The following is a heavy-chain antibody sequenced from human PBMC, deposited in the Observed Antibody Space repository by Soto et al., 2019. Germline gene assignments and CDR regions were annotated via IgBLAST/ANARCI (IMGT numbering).Heavy chain of an antibody. D-gene: IGHD5-18*01. CDR3: ARVSPSDTRYGYVGNNWFDP. CDR1: GYTFTSYY. V-gene: IGHV1-46*03. J-gene: IGHJ5*02. CDR2: INPSGDST. Sequence: SGKVSCKASGYTFTSYYMHWVRQAPGQGLEWMGIINPSGDSTSYAQKFQGRVTMTRDTSTSTVYMELSSLRSEDTAVYYCARVSPSDTRYGYVGNNWFDPWG.